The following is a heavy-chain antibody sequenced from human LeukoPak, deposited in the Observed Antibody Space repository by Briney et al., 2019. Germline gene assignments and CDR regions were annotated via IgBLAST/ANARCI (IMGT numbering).Heavy chain of an antibody. D-gene: IGHD2-2*01. CDR2: ISSNGGSA. CDR1: GFTFSTYA. V-gene: IGHV3-64*01. J-gene: IGHJ4*02. Sequence: GGSLRLSCAASGFTFSTYAMHWVRQAPGKGLEYVSAISSNGGSAYYANSVKGRFTISRDNSKNTLYLQVGSLRAEDMAVYYCARGGSEVCSSTSCTPRTFDYWGQGTLVTVSS. CDR3: ARGGSEVCSSTSCTPRTFDY.